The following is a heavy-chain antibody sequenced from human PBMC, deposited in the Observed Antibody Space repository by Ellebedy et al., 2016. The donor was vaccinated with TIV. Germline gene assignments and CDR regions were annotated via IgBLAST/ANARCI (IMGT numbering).Heavy chain of an antibody. D-gene: IGHD4-11*01. Sequence: GESLKISCAASGFTFSYYAMHWVRQAPGKGLEWVALLSYDGSNIYYADSVKGRFTISRDNSKNTLYLQMNSLRAEDTAVYYCARDLDRNYPGTYFDYWGQGTLVTVSS. CDR3: ARDLDRNYPGTYFDY. V-gene: IGHV3-30-3*01. J-gene: IGHJ4*02. CDR2: LSYDGSNI. CDR1: GFTFSYYA.